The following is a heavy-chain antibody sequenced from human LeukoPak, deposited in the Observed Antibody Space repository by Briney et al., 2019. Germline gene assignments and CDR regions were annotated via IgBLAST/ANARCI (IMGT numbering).Heavy chain of an antibody. CDR1: GYSFTSYW. CDR2: IYSGDADT. J-gene: IGHJ3*02. Sequence: GESLKISCKGSGYSFTSYWIGWVRQMPGKGLVWMVIIYSGDADTRYSPSFQGQVTISADKSISTAYLQWSSLKASDTAMYYCERHNIYYGSGSFPRYTPNAFDIWGQGTMVTVSS. D-gene: IGHD3-10*01. CDR3: ERHNIYYGSGSFPRYTPNAFDI. V-gene: IGHV5-51*01.